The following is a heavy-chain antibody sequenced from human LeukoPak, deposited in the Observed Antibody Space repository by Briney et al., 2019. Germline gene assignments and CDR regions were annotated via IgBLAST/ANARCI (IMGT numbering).Heavy chain of an antibody. CDR3: AKERRGENVWGSYRDAFDM. D-gene: IGHD3-16*02. V-gene: IGHV3-23*01. J-gene: IGHJ3*02. Sequence: GGSLRLSCAASGFTFSSYAMTWVRQAPGKGLEWVSGISGSGGSTYYADSVKGRFTISRDNSKNTLYLQMNSLRAEDTDVYYCAKERRGENVWGSYRDAFDMWGQGTMVTVSS. CDR1: GFTFSSYA. CDR2: ISGSGGST.